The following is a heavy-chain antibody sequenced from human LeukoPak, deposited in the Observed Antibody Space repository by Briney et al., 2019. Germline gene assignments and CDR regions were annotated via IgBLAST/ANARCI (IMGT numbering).Heavy chain of an antibody. Sequence: GGSLRLSCAASGFTFSSYSMNWVRQAPGKGLEWVSSISSSSSYIYYADSVKGRFTISRDNAKNSLYLQMNSLRAEDTAVYYCARDLYSSGWYVVYWGQGTLVTGSS. CDR3: ARDLYSSGWYVVY. CDR2: ISSSSSYI. CDR1: GFTFSSYS. J-gene: IGHJ4*02. D-gene: IGHD6-19*01. V-gene: IGHV3-21*01.